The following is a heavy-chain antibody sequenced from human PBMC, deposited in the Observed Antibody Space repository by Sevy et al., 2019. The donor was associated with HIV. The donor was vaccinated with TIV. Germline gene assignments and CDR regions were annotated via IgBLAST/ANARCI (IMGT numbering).Heavy chain of an antibody. D-gene: IGHD1-1*01. V-gene: IGHV3-23*01. CDR1: GFTFSSYA. CDR3: AKGGTALYYYYGMDV. J-gene: IGHJ6*02. Sequence: GGSLRLSYAASGFTFSSYAMSWVRQAPGKGLEWVSAISGSGGSTYYADSVKGRFTISRDNSKNTLYLQMNSLRAEDTAVYYCAKGGTALYYYYGMDVWGQGTTVTVSS. CDR2: ISGSGGST.